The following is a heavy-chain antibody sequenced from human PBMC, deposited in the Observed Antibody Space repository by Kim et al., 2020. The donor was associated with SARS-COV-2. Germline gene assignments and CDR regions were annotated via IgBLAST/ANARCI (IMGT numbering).Heavy chain of an antibody. CDR2: INWNGGST. J-gene: IGHJ4*02. D-gene: IGHD1-26*01. CDR3: ARTSIRGGSYVGYFDY. CDR1: GFTFDDYG. V-gene: IGHV3-20*01. Sequence: GGSLRLSCAASGFTFDDYGMSWVRQAPGKGLEWVSGINWNGGSTGYADSVKGRFTISRDNAKNSLYLQMNSLRAEDTALYHCARTSIRGGSYVGYFDYWGQGTLVTVSS.